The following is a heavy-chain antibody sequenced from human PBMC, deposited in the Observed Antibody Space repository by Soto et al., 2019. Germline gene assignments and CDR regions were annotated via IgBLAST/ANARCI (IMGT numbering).Heavy chain of an antibody. CDR2: ISYDGSNK. CDR3: ARPPDSSYYDILTGYYSPFDY. J-gene: IGHJ4*02. CDR1: GFTFSSYA. Sequence: GGSLRLSCAASGFTFSSYAMHWVRQAPGKGLEWVAVISYDGSNKYYADSVKGRLTISRDNSKNTLYLQMNSLRAEDTAVYYCARPPDSSYYDILTGYYSPFDYWGQGTLVTVSS. V-gene: IGHV3-30-3*01. D-gene: IGHD3-9*01.